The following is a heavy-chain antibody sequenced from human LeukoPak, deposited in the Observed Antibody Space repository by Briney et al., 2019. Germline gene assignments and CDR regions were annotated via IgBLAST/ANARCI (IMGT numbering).Heavy chain of an antibody. Sequence: GGALRLSCAASGFTFSSYAVHWVRPAPGKGLEWVAVISYGGSKQYYADSVKGRFTISRDNSKNALYLQMNSLRAEDTAVFYCARGTTYYFDYWGQGTLVTVSS. CDR2: ISYGGSKQ. J-gene: IGHJ4*02. CDR3: ARGTTYYFDY. D-gene: IGHD1-7*01. V-gene: IGHV3-30-3*01. CDR1: GFTFSSYA.